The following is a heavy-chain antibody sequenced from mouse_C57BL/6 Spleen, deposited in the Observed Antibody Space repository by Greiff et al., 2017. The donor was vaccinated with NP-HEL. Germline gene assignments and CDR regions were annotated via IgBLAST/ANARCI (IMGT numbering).Heavy chain of an antibody. CDR1: GYTFTSYW. V-gene: IGHV1-52*01. Sequence: QVQLQQPGAELVRPGSSVKLSCKASGYTFTSYWMHWVKQRPIQGLEWIGNIDPSDSETHYNQKFKDKATLTVDKSSSTAYMQLSSLTSEDSAVYYCARRGIYYGNYLYAMDYWGQGTSVTVSS. D-gene: IGHD2-1*01. CDR2: IDPSDSET. CDR3: ARRGIYYGNYLYAMDY. J-gene: IGHJ4*01.